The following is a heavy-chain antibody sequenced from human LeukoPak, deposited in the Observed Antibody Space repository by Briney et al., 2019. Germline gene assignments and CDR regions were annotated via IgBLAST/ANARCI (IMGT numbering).Heavy chain of an antibody. CDR1: GGSISSGGYS. V-gene: IGHV4-30-2*01. Sequence: SETLSLTCAVSGGSISSGGYSWSWIRQPPGKGLEWIGYIYHSGSTYYNPSLKSRVTISVDRSKNQFSLKLSSVTAADTAVYYCATRPRYSYGLDYWGQGTLVTVSS. D-gene: IGHD5-18*01. CDR3: ATRPRYSYGLDY. CDR2: IYHSGST. J-gene: IGHJ4*02.